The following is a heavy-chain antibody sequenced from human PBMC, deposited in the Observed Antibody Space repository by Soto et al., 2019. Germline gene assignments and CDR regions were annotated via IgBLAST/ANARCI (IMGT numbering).Heavy chain of an antibody. D-gene: IGHD6-13*01. CDR1: GFTFDDYA. Sequence: EVQLVASGGGLVQPGRSLRLSCAASGFTFDDYAMHWVRQAPGKGLEWVSGISWNSGSIGYADSVKGRFTISRDNAKNSLYLQMYSLRAEDTALYYCAKDQQQLVKGFVDYWGQGTLVTFSS. CDR2: ISWNSGSI. J-gene: IGHJ4*02. CDR3: AKDQQQLVKGFVDY. V-gene: IGHV3-9*01.